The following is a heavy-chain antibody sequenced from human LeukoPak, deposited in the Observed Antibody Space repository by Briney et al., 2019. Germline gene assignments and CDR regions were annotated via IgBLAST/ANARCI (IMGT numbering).Heavy chain of an antibody. D-gene: IGHD1-26*01. CDR2: ISGSGGST. Sequence: GSLRLSCATSGFTFSSYTMDWVRQAPGKGLEWVSAISGSGGSTYYADSVKGRFTISRDNSKNTLYLQMNSLRAEDTAVYYCAKASRELIGFDYWGQGTLVTVSS. J-gene: IGHJ4*02. V-gene: IGHV3-23*01. CDR1: GFTFSSYT. CDR3: AKASRELIGFDY.